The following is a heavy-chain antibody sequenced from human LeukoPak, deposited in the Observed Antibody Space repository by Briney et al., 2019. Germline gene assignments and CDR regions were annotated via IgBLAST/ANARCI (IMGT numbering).Heavy chain of an antibody. CDR3: AKARDYYYYYMDV. J-gene: IGHJ6*03. D-gene: IGHD5-12*01. CDR1: GFTFNSYA. CDR2: ITGTGGRT. V-gene: IGHV3-23*01. Sequence: GRSLRLSCAASGFTFNSYAMSWVRQAQGKGLECVSAITGTGGRTYYADSVKGRFTISRDNSKNTLYLQMNSLRAEDTAVYYCAKARDYYYYYMDVWGKGTTVTVSS.